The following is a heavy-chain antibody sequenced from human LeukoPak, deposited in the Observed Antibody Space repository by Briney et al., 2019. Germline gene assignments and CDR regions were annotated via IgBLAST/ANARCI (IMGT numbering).Heavy chain of an antibody. CDR3: TRARITMIVVVIADDY. CDR2: ISSSSSTI. CDR1: GFTFSSYS. J-gene: IGHJ4*02. D-gene: IGHD3-22*01. V-gene: IGHV3-48*01. Sequence: PGGSLRLSCAASGFTFSSYSMNWVRQAPGKGLEWVSYISSSSSTIYYADSVKGRFTISRDDSKSIAYLQMNSLKTEDTAVYYCTRARITMIVVVIADDYWGQGTLVTVSS.